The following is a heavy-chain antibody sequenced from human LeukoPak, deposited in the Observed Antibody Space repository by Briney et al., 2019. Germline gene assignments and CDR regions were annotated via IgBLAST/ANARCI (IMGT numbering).Heavy chain of an antibody. CDR2: ISGSGGST. CDR3: AKEPQYYYDSSGYFDY. D-gene: IGHD3-22*01. CDR1: GFTFSSYA. Sequence: GGSLRLSCAASGFTFSSYAMSWVRQAPGKGLEWVSAISGSGGSTYYADSVKGRFTISRDNSKNTLYLQMNSLRAEDTAVYYCAKEPQYYYDSSGYFDYWGQGTLVTVS. J-gene: IGHJ4*02. V-gene: IGHV3-23*01.